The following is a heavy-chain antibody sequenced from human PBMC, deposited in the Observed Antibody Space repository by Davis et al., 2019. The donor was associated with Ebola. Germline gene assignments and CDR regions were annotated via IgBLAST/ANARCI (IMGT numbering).Heavy chain of an antibody. V-gene: IGHV3-69-1*01. CDR2: ITNTNYK. J-gene: IGHJ4*02. CDR3: ARARSNWYADY. CDR1: GFTFSSYS. Sequence: PGGSLRLSCAASGFTFSSYSMNWVPQAPGRGLEWISSITNTNYKYYADSVKGRFTISRDNAQNSLFLQMNSLGAEDTAVYYCARARSNWYADYWGQGTLVTVSS. D-gene: IGHD6-13*01.